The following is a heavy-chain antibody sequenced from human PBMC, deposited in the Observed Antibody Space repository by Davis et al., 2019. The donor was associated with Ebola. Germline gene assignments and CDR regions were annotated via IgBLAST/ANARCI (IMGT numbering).Heavy chain of an antibody. V-gene: IGHV3-21*01. CDR1: GFTFSSYS. Sequence: PGGSLRLSCAASGFTFSSYSMNWVRQAPGKGLEWVSSISSSSSYIYYADSVKGRFTISRDNAKNSLYLQMNNLRDEDTAVYYCARDQSFIMLAFGAFDYWGQGALVTVSS. CDR2: ISSSSSYI. CDR3: ARDQSFIMLAFGAFDY. J-gene: IGHJ4*02. D-gene: IGHD3-16*01.